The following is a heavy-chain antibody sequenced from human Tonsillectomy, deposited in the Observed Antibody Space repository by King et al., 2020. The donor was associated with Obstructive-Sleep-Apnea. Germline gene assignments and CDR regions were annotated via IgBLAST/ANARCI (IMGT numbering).Heavy chain of an antibody. CDR2: IYYSGST. D-gene: IGHD1-14*01. CDR3: ARFSPGGWYFDL. V-gene: IGHV4-59*01. J-gene: IGHJ2*01. Sequence: LPLQESGPGLVKPSETLSLTCTASGGSISSYYWSWLRQPPGKGLEWIGYIYYSGSTNYNPSLKSRVTISVDTSKNQFSLKLSSVTAADTAVYYCARFSPGGWYFDLWGRGTLVTVSS. CDR1: GGSISSYY.